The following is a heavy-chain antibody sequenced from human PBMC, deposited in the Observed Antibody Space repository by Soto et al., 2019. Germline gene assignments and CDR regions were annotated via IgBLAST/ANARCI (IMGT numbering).Heavy chain of an antibody. CDR2: IYYSGST. V-gene: IGHV4-39*01. J-gene: IGHJ4*02. CDR3: ARLDYYGSGLY. Sequence: SETLSLTCTVSGGSISSSSYYWGWIRRPPGKGLEWIGSIYYSGSTYYNPSLKSRVTISVDTSKNQFSLKLSSVTAADTAVYYCARLDYYGSGLYWGQGTLVTVS. CDR1: GGSISSSSYY. D-gene: IGHD3-10*01.